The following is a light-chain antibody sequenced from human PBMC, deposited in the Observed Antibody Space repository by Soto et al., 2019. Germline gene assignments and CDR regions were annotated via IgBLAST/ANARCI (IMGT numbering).Light chain of an antibody. J-gene: IGLJ2*01. CDR1: NIGSKS. CDR2: YVS. V-gene: IGLV3-21*04. Sequence: SYELTQPPSVSVAPGKTARITCGGNNIGSKSVHWYQQKPGQAPVLVIYYVSDRPSGIPERFSGYNSGNTATLTISRVEGGDEADYYCQVWDSISDHVVFGGGSKLTVL. CDR3: QVWDSISDHVV.